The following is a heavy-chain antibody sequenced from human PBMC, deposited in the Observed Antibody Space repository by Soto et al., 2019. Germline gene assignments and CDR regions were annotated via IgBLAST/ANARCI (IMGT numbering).Heavy chain of an antibody. D-gene: IGHD3-22*01. CDR3: ARDSVNYYDSSGYYPLFDY. CDR2: ISSSSSYI. J-gene: IGHJ4*02. CDR1: GFTFSSYS. Sequence: LRLSCAASGFTFSSYSMNWVRHAPGKGLEWVSSISSSSSYIYYADSVKGRFTISRDNAKNSLYLQMNSLRAEDTAVYYCARDSVNYYDSSGYYPLFDYWGQGTLVTVSS. V-gene: IGHV3-21*01.